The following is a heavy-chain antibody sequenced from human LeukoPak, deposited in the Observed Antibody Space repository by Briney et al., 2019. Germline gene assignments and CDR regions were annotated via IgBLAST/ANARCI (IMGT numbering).Heavy chain of an antibody. CDR3: ARDRGGWYYFDY. V-gene: IGHV4-38-2*02. D-gene: IGHD6-19*01. CDR2: IYHSGST. Sequence: SETLSLTCTISGYSISSGYYWGWIGQPPEKGLEWIGSIYHSGSTYYNPSLKSRLTISADTSKNQFSLRLSSVTAADTAVYYCARDRGGWYYFDYWGQGTLVTVSS. J-gene: IGHJ4*02. CDR1: GYSISSGYY.